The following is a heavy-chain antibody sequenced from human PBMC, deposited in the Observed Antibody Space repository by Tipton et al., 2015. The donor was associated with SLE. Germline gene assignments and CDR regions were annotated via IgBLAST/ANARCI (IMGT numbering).Heavy chain of an antibody. D-gene: IGHD1-7*01. J-gene: IGHJ4*02. Sequence: TLSLTCTVSGTSISSYYWSWIRQPPGKGLEWIGSIYYSGSTYYNPSLKSRVTISVDTSKNQFSLKLSSVTAADTAVYYCASLGGTATNYWGQGTLVTVSS. CDR2: IYYSGST. CDR1: GTSISSYY. CDR3: ASLGGTATNY. V-gene: IGHV4-59*04.